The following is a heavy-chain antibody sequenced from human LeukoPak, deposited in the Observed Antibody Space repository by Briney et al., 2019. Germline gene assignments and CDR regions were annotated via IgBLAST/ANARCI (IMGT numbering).Heavy chain of an antibody. CDR2: FSGSGGSA. CDR3: AKPLYSSGWYGGGDS. D-gene: IGHD6-19*01. CDR1: GFTFSSHG. Sequence: GGSLRLSCVASGFTFSSHGMNWVRQAPGKGPEWVSGFSGSGGSAYYADSVKGRFTISRDNSKNTLYLQMNSLRADDTAVYYCAKPLYSSGWYGGGDSWGQGTLVTVSS. J-gene: IGHJ5*02. V-gene: IGHV3-23*01.